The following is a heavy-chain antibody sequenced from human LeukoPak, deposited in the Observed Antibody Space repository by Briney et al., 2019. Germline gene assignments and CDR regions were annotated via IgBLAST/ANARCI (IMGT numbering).Heavy chain of an antibody. CDR3: ATDRGSGWYFYY. V-gene: IGHV1-46*01. CDR1: GYTFTSYY. D-gene: IGHD6-19*01. Sequence: ASVKVSCKASGYTFTSYYMHWVRQAPGQGLEWMGIINPSGGSTSYAQKFQGKVTMTEDTSTDTAYMELSSLRSEDTAVYYCATDRGSGWYFYYWGQGTLVTVSS. CDR2: INPSGGST. J-gene: IGHJ4*02.